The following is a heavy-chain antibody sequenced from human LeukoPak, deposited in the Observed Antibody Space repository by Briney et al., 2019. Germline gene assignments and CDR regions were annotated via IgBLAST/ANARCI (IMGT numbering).Heavy chain of an antibody. V-gene: IGHV4-38-2*02. Sequence: PSETLSLTCTVSGYSLSSGYYWGWIRQPPGKGLEFIGSKSHSGSTFYNPSLKSRFTISLDTSKNQFSLRLSSVTAADTALYYCARDQGGATYFDYWGQGTLVTVSS. CDR3: ARDQGGATYFDY. J-gene: IGHJ4*02. CDR2: KSHSGST. CDR1: GYSLSSGYY. D-gene: IGHD1-26*01.